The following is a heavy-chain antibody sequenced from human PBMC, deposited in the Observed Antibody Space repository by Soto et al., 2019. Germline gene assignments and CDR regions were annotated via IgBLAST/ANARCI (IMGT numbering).Heavy chain of an antibody. CDR3: ARTGGIVATIPLYYYYYMDV. J-gene: IGHJ6*03. D-gene: IGHD5-12*01. CDR1: GYTFTSYG. CDR2: ISAYNGNT. Sequence: ASVKVSCKASGYTFTSYGISWVRQAPGQGLEWMGWISAYNGNTNYAQKLQGRVTMTADTSTSTAYMELRSLGSDDTAVYYCARTGGIVATIPLYYYYYMDVWVQGTSVTVSS. V-gene: IGHV1-18*01.